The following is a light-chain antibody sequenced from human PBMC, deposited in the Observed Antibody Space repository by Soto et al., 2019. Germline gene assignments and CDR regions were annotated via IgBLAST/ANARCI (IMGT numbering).Light chain of an antibody. V-gene: IGLV2-14*01. Sequence: QYALTQPASVSGSPGQSITISCTGTSSDVGGYDYVSWYQQHPDKAPKLIIYEVTDRPSGVSSRFSGSKSGNTASLTISGLQAEDEADYYCSSLTSGSTRVFGTGTKLTVL. CDR3: SSLTSGSTRV. J-gene: IGLJ1*01. CDR2: EVT. CDR1: SSDVGGYDY.